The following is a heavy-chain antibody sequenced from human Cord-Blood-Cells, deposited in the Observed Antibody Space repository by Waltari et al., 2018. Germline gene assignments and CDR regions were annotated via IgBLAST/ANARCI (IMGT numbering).Heavy chain of an antibody. Sequence: QLQLQESGPGLVKPSETLSLTCTVSGGSISSSSYYWGWIRQPPGKGLEWIGSIYYSGSTYYTPSLKSRVTRSVDTSKNQFSLKLSSVTAADTAVYYCARRRSSSWYMGYYFDYWGQGTLVTVSS. V-gene: IGHV4-39*01. CDR1: GGSISSSSYY. CDR3: ARRRSSSWYMGYYFDY. CDR2: IYYSGST. J-gene: IGHJ4*02. D-gene: IGHD6-13*01.